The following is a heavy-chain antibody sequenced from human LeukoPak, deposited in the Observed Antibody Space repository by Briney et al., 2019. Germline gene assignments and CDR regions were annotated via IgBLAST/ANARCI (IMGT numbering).Heavy chain of an antibody. Sequence: SETLSLTCIVSGCSISSYYWSWIRRPPGKGLEWIGYIYYSGSTNYNPSLKSRVTISVDTSKKQFSLKLSSVTAADTAVYYCARSQRLYYYYMDVWGKGTTVTVSS. CDR2: IYYSGST. CDR1: GCSISSYY. CDR3: ARSQRLYYYYMDV. V-gene: IGHV4-59*01. J-gene: IGHJ6*03.